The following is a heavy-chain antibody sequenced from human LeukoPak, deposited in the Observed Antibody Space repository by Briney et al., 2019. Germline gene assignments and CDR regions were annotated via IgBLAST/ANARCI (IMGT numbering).Heavy chain of an antibody. CDR3: ARVSGYFSTTSYSHFDY. CDR1: GYTFTTNG. Sequence: GASVKVSCKASGYTFTTNGISWVRQAPGQGLEWMGWVSAYNGDTNYAQKIQDRVTVTTDTSTSTAYMELRSLRSDDTAVYYCARVSGYFSTTSYSHFDYWGQGTLVTVSS. V-gene: IGHV1-18*01. CDR2: VSAYNGDT. J-gene: IGHJ4*02. D-gene: IGHD2-2*03.